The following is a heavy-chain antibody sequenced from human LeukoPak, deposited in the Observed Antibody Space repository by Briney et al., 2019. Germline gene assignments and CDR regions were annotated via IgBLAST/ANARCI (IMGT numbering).Heavy chain of an antibody. CDR2: ISAYNGNT. CDR3: ARVYDFWSGYYYADY. CDR1: GYTFTSYG. J-gene: IGHJ4*02. V-gene: IGHV1-18*01. Sequence: GASVKVSCKASGYTFTSYGISWVRQAPGQGLEWMGWISAYNGNTNYAQKFQGRVTMTTDTSTSTAYMELRSLRSDDTAVYYCARVYDFWSGYYYADYWGQGTLVTVSS. D-gene: IGHD3-3*01.